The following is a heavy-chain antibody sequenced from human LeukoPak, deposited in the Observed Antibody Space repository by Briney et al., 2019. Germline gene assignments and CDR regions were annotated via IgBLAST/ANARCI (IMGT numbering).Heavy chain of an antibody. CDR3: AKDEAHNYYGSGVFDY. J-gene: IGHJ4*02. Sequence: GGSQRLSCAASGFTFSSYGMHWVRQAPGKGLEWVAFIRYDGSNKYYADSVKGRFTISRDNSKNTLYLQMNSLRAEDTAVYYCAKDEAHNYYGSGVFDYWGQGTLVTVSP. CDR1: GFTFSSYG. CDR2: IRYDGSNK. V-gene: IGHV3-30*02. D-gene: IGHD3-10*01.